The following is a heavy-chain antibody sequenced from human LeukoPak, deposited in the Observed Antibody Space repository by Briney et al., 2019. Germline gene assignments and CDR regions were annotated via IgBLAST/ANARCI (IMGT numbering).Heavy chain of an antibody. CDR1: GGSFSGYY. CDR2: IYHSGST. V-gene: IGHV4-34*01. J-gene: IGHJ4*02. D-gene: IGHD5-12*01. Sequence: SETLSHTCAVYGGSFSGYYWSWIRKPPGKGLEWIGYIYHSGSTYYNPSLKSRVTISVDRSKNQFSLKLSSVTAADTAVYYCARLRGYSGYSFDYWGQGTLVTVSS. CDR3: ARLRGYSGYSFDY.